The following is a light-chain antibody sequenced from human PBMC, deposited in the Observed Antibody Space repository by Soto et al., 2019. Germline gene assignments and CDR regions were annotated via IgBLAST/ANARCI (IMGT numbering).Light chain of an antibody. J-gene: IGLJ2*01. CDR2: DTD. V-gene: IGLV1-51*01. Sequence: QSVLTQPPSVSAAPGRKVTISCSGSSSNIGNNYVSWYQQVPGTVPKLLIYDTDNRPSGIPDRFSGSKSDTSATLGITGLQTGDEADYYCGTWDSSLGAVVFGGGTKLTVL. CDR1: SSNIGNNY. CDR3: GTWDSSLGAVV.